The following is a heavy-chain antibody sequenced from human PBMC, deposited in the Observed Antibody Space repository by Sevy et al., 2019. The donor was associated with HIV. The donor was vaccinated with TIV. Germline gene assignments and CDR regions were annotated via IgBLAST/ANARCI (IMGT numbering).Heavy chain of an antibody. Sequence: GGSLRLSCAASGFTFSSYSMNWVRQAPGKGLEWVSSISSSSSYIYYADSVKGRFTISRDNAKNSLNLQMNSLRAEDTAVYYCVIDYSRVVVPADFDYWGQGTLVTVSS. CDR2: ISSSSSYI. CDR3: VIDYSRVVVPADFDY. CDR1: GFTFSSYS. J-gene: IGHJ4*02. V-gene: IGHV3-21*01. D-gene: IGHD2-2*01.